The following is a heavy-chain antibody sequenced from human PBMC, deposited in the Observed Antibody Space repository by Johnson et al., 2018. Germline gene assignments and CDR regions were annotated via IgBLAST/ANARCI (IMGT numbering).Heavy chain of an antibody. D-gene: IGHD4-17*01. CDR2: ISYDGSNK. Sequence: QVQLVQSGGGVVQPGRSLRLSCAASGFTFSSYAMHWVRQAPGKGLEWVAVISYDGSNKYYADSVKGRFTISRDNSKNTLYLQMNSLRAEDTAVYYCAKSSGDHNYYYYGMDVWGQGTTVTVSS. CDR1: GFTFSSYA. J-gene: IGHJ6*02. CDR3: AKSSGDHNYYYYGMDV. V-gene: IGHV3-30*18.